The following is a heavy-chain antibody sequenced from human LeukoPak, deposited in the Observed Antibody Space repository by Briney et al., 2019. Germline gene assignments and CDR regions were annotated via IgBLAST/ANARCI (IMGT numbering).Heavy chain of an antibody. CDR1: GYTFTSYG. V-gene: IGHV1-69*13. D-gene: IGHD6-13*01. Sequence: SVKVSCKASGYTFTSYGISWVRQAPGQGLEWMGGIIPIFGTANYAQKFQGRVTITADESTSTAYMELSSLRSEDTAVYYCAREYSITAYHFDYWGQGTLVTVSS. CDR2: IIPIFGTA. J-gene: IGHJ4*02. CDR3: AREYSITAYHFDY.